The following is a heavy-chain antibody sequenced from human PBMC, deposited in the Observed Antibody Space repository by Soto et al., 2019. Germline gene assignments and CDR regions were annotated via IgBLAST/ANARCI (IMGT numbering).Heavy chain of an antibody. J-gene: IGHJ2*01. V-gene: IGHV3-30*18. CDR1: GFTFSSYG. CDR3: AKVADSSGDWYFDL. CDR2: ISYDGSNK. D-gene: IGHD3-22*01. Sequence: QVQLVESGGGVVQPGRSLRLSCAASGFTFSSYGMHWVRQAPGKGLEWVAVISYDGSNKYYADSVKGRFTISRDNSKNTLYLQMNCLRAEDTAVYYCAKVADSSGDWYFDLWGRGTLVTVSS.